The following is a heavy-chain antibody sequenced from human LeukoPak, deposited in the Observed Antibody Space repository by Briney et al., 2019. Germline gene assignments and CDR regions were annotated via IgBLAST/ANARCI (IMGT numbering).Heavy chain of an antibody. V-gene: IGHV4-39*01. Sequence: TSETLSLTCTVSGGSISSSSYYWGWIRQPPGKGLEWIGSIYYSGSTYYNPSLKSRVTISVDTSKNQFSLKLSSVTAADTAVYYCARMAPQLEDAFDIWGQGTMVTVSS. CDR2: IYYSGST. CDR1: GGSISSSSYY. CDR3: ARMAPQLEDAFDI. D-gene: IGHD2-2*01. J-gene: IGHJ3*02.